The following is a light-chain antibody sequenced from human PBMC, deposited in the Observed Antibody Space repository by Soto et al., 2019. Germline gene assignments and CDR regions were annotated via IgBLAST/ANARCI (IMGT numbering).Light chain of an antibody. Sequence: QSALTQPPSASGSPGQSVTISCTGTSSDVGGYNYVSWYQQHPGKAPKLMIYEVSKRPSGVPDRFSGSKSDNTASLTVSGLQAEDEADYYCSSYAAGSNFVFGTGTKGTVL. V-gene: IGLV2-8*01. J-gene: IGLJ1*01. CDR2: EVS. CDR3: SSYAAGSNFV. CDR1: SSDVGGYNY.